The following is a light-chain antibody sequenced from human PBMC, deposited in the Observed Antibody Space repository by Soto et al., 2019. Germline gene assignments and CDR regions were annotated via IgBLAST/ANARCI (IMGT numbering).Light chain of an antibody. CDR1: QTISTW. CDR2: KAS. J-gene: IGKJ5*01. V-gene: IGKV1-5*03. Sequence: DIQMTQSPSTLSASVGDRVTITCRASQTISTWLAWYQQKPGKAPKLLIYKASILESGVPSRFSGSGSGTDFTLTISSLQPEDFATYYCQQANSFPITFGQGTRLEIK. CDR3: QQANSFPIT.